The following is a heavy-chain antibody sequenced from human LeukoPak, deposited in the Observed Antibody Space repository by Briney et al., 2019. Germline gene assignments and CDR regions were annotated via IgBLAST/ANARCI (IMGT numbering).Heavy chain of an antibody. CDR3: ARVAGGTSGTTLPRAFGI. V-gene: IGHV1-2*02. J-gene: IGHJ3*02. CDR2: IIPESGDT. Sequence: ASVKVSCKASGYAFTDYYLHWVRQAPGQGLEWMGWIIPESGDTNYAQKFQGRVIMTRDTSISTAYMELSGLRSDDTTAYYCARVAGGTSGTTLPRAFGIWGQGTMVTVSS. CDR1: GYAFTDYY. D-gene: IGHD1-1*01.